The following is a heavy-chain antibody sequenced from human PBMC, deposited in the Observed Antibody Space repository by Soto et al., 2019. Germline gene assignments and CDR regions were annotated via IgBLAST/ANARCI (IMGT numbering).Heavy chain of an antibody. CDR2: IIPIFGTA. V-gene: IGHV1-69*13. Sequence: SVKVSCKASGGTFSSYAISWVRQAPGQGLEWMGGIIPIFGTANYAQKFQGRVTITADESTSTAYMELSSLRSEDTAVYYCALLSSSHTNPFDPWGQGTLVTSPQ. D-gene: IGHD6-6*01. CDR3: ALLSSSHTNPFDP. J-gene: IGHJ5*02. CDR1: GGTFSSYA.